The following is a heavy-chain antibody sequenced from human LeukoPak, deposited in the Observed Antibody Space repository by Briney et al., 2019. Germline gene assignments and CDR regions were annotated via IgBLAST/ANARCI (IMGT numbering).Heavy chain of an antibody. CDR2: IYSGGGT. J-gene: IGHJ3*02. CDR3: ARGSYYYDSSGYYHDAFDI. D-gene: IGHD3-22*01. V-gene: IGHV3-53*01. Sequence: GGSLRLSCAASGFAVSSSYMNWVRQAPGKGLKWVSIIYSGGGTYYANSVRGRFTISRDNSKNTLYLQMNSLRDEDTAVYYCARGSYYYDSSGYYHDAFDIWGQGTMVTVSS. CDR1: GFAVSSSY.